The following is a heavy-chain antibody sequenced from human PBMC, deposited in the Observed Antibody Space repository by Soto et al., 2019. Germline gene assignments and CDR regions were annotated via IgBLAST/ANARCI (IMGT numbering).Heavy chain of an antibody. Sequence: GRYVRLACGASGFSLSHYYMSYIRQGPGKGLEWVSYISSTGRTIYYADSVKGRFTVSRDNAQNSLSLKLNSLRVEDTAVYYCLRSYSSRWETDYCGEGIQVTV. J-gene: IGHJ4*02. V-gene: IGHV3-11*01. D-gene: IGHD6-19*01. CDR2: ISSTGRTI. CDR3: LRSYSSRWETDY. CDR1: GFSLSHYY.